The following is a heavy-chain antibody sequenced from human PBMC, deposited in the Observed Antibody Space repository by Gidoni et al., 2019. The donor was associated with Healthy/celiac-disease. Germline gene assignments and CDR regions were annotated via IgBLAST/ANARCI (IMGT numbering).Heavy chain of an antibody. V-gene: IGHV3-7*03. CDR3: ARDGAVAGTGLWFDP. Sequence: EVQLVESGGGLVQPGGSLRLSCAASGFTFSSYWMSWVRQAPGKGLEWVANIKQDGSEKYYVDSVKGRFTISRDNAKNSLYLQMNSLRAEDTAVYYCARDGAVAGTGLWFDPWGQGTLVTVSS. D-gene: IGHD6-19*01. J-gene: IGHJ5*02. CDR1: GFTFSSYW. CDR2: IKQDGSEK.